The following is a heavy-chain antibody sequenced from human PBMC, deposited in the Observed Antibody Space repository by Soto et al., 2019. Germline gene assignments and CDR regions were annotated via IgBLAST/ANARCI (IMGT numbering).Heavy chain of an antibody. V-gene: IGHV4-61*01. CDR1: GGSVSGGSYY. CDR2: IYYSGST. Sequence: SETLSLTCTVSGGSVSGGSYYWSWIRQPPGKGLEWIGYIYYSGSTNYNPSLKSRVTISLDTSKNQLSLKLTSVTAADTAVYYCARSSTSFLDAMDVWGQGTTVTVSS. CDR3: ARSSTSFLDAMDV. J-gene: IGHJ6*02. D-gene: IGHD2-2*01.